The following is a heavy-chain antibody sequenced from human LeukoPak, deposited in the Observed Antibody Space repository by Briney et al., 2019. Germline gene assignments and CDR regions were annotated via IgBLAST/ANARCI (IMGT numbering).Heavy chain of an antibody. V-gene: IGHV4-30-4*08. D-gene: IGHD3-22*01. Sequence: SETLSLTCTVSGGSISSGDYYWSWIRQPPGKSLEWIGYIYYSGSTYYNPSLKSRVTISVDTSKNQFSLKMSSVTAADTAVYYCARGRLYYDSSGYYPNFDYWGQGTLVTVSS. CDR3: ARGRLYYDSSGYYPNFDY. CDR1: GGSISSGDYY. J-gene: IGHJ4*02. CDR2: IYYSGST.